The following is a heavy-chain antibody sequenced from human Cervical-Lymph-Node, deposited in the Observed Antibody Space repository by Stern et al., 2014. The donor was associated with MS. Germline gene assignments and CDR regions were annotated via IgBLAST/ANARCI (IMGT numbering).Heavy chain of an antibody. CDR1: GGTFSSNA. Sequence: QVPLVQSGAEVKKPGSSVKVSCKASGGTFSSNAISWVRQAPGQGLEWMGGIVPLFGTPRYAQKFQGRVTITADESTSTAYMELNSLKSEDTAMYYCATRGDIGGDFRTFYVFRFDFWGQGTRVTVSS. J-gene: IGHJ4*02. CDR2: IVPLFGTP. V-gene: IGHV1-69*01. D-gene: IGHD2-21*02. CDR3: ATRGDIGGDFRTFYVFRFDF.